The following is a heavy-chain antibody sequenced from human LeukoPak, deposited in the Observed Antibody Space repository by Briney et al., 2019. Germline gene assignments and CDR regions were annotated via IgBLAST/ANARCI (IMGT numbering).Heavy chain of an antibody. CDR2: INSDGSST. D-gene: IGHD5-24*01. V-gene: IGHV3-74*01. CDR1: GFTFSSNW. Sequence: PGGSLRLSCAASGFTFSSNWMHWVRQAPGKGLVWVSRINSDGSSTSYADSVKGRFTISRDNAKNTLYLQMNSLRAEDTAVYYCARGGRDGYNTNYWGQGTLVTVSS. J-gene: IGHJ4*02. CDR3: ARGGRDGYNTNY.